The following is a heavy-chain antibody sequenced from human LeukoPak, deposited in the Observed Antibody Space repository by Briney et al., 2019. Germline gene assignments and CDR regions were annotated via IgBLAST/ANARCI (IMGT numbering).Heavy chain of an antibody. J-gene: IGHJ3*02. V-gene: IGHV3-48*03. Sequence: PGGSLRLSCAASGFTFSSYDMNWVRQAPGKGLEWVSYISTSSTTIYYADSVKGRFTISRDNAKHSLYLQLNSLRAEDTAVYYCAREDSGDDAFDIWGQGTMVTVSS. D-gene: IGHD4-17*01. CDR1: GFTFSSYD. CDR3: AREDSGDDAFDI. CDR2: ISTSSTTI.